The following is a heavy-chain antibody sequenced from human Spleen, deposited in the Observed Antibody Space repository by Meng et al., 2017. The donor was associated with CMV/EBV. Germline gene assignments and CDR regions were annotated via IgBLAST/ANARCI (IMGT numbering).Heavy chain of an antibody. CDR3: ARLVSYVSVIPRYFDL. Sequence: SETLSLTCTVSGGSITIYHWSWIRQPPGKGLEWIGYFSSGGSPNYNPSLKSRVTISEDTSKNQFSLKLSSVTAADTAVYYCARLVSYVSVIPRYFDLWGRGALVTVPQ. D-gene: IGHD2-21*01. CDR2: FSSGGSP. CDR1: GGSITIYH. V-gene: IGHV4-59*01. J-gene: IGHJ2*01.